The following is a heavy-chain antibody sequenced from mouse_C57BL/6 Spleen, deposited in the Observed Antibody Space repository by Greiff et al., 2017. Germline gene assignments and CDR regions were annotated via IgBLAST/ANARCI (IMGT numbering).Heavy chain of an antibody. J-gene: IGHJ2*01. Sequence: EVKVEESGGGLVQPGGSMKLSCVASGFTFSNSWMNWVRQSPEKGLEWVAQIRLKSDNYATHYAESVKGRFTIARDDSKSSVYLQMNNLRAEDTGIYYCTGYYYGSHFDYWGQGTTLTVSS. CDR1: GFTFSNSW. D-gene: IGHD1-1*01. V-gene: IGHV6-3*01. CDR2: IRLKSDNYAT. CDR3: TGYYYGSHFDY.